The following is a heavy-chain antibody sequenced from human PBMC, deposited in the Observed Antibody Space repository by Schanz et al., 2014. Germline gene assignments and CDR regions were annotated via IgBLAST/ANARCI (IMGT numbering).Heavy chain of an antibody. V-gene: IGHV3-23*04. J-gene: IGHJ4*02. D-gene: IGHD6-13*01. CDR1: GFTLSNSD. CDR3: AREQIMAAAGLVDY. CDR2: LSGSGGST. Sequence: EVQLVESGGGLVQPGGSLRLSCAASGFTLSNSDMHWVRQAPGKGLEWVSALSGSGGSTYYADSVKGRFTISRDNSKNTLYLQMNSLRAEDTAVYYCAREQIMAAAGLVDYWGQGALVTVSS.